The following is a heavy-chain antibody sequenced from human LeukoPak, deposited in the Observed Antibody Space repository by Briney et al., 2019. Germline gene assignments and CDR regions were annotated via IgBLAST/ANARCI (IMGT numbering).Heavy chain of an antibody. D-gene: IGHD2-8*01. V-gene: IGHV1-8*03. CDR1: GGTFSSYA. J-gene: IGHJ4*02. Sequence: ASVKVSCKASGGTFSSYAISWVRQATGQGLEWMGWMNPNSGNTGYAQKFQGRVTITRNTSISTAYMELSSLRSEDTAVYYCAASWSSPGYCTNGVCPSDYWGQGTLVTVSS. CDR2: MNPNSGNT. CDR3: AASWSSPGYCTNGVCPSDY.